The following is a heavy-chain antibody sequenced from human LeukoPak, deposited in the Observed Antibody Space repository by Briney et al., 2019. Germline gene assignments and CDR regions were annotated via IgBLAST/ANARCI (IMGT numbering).Heavy chain of an antibody. CDR3: ARDSVLAYYYGSGSWGRVDY. D-gene: IGHD3-10*01. J-gene: IGHJ4*02. CDR2: TYYRSKWYN. Sequence: SQTLSLTCAISGDSVSSNSAAWNWIRQSPSRGLEWLGRTYYRSKWYNDYAVCVKSRITINPDTSKNRFSLQLNSVTPEDTAVYYCARDSVLAYYYGSGSWGRVDYWGQGTLVTVSS. V-gene: IGHV6-1*01. CDR1: GDSVSSNSAA.